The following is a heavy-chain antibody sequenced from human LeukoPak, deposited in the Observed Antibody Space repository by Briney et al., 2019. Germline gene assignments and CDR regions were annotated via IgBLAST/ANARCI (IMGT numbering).Heavy chain of an antibody. CDR2: IYRSGTT. V-gene: IGHV4-38-2*01. CDR3: ARQGNCGGGSFDNWFGR. Sequence: SETLSLTCAVSAYFSSGCYYWGRIRQTPVEGLEWIGTIYRSGTTYYNLSLKSRITISVATSKTRFSLTRTSVAAADTAVYYSARQGNCGGGSFDNWFGRWGQGTLVTVSS. D-gene: IGHD2-15*01. CDR1: AYFSSGCYY. J-gene: IGHJ5*02.